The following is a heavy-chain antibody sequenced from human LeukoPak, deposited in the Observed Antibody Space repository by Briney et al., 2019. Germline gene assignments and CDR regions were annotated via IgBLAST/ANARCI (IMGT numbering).Heavy chain of an antibody. D-gene: IGHD7-27*01. CDR1: GYTFTDYY. CDR2: INPKSGGT. V-gene: IGHV1-2*02. CDR3: ASVKLGPEGFFDS. J-gene: IGHJ4*02. Sequence: ASVRISCKASGYTFTDYYILWVRQTPGQGLEWMGWINPKSGGTNYAQKFQGRVTMTRDTSISTAYMELRRVRTDDTAVYHCASVKLGPEGFFDSWGQGTLVTVSS.